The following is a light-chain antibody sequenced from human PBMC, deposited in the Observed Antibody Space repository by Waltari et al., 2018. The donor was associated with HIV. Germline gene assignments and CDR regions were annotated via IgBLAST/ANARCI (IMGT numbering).Light chain of an antibody. CDR2: DNN. CDR3: GTWDSSLSAGGV. V-gene: IGLV1-51*01. CDR1: SSNIGNNY. Sequence: LTQPPSVSAAPGQKVTISCSGSSSNIGNNYVSWYQQLPGTAPKLLIYDNNKRPSGIPDRFSGSKSGTSATLGITGLQTGDEADYYCGTWDSSLSAGGVFGGGTKLTVL. J-gene: IGLJ2*01.